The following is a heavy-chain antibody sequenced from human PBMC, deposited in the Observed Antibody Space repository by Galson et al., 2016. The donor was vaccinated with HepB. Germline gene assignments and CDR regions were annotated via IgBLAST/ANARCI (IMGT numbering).Heavy chain of an antibody. CDR1: GFTFSYYW. Sequence: SLRLSCADSGFTFSYYWMSWVRQGPGKGLEWVGNIKEDGGEKNYVDSVKGRFSISRDNAKNSLYLQMNSLRVEDTAVYYCTRGDPWYSSGWGPDYWGQGTLVAVSS. J-gene: IGHJ4*02. CDR3: TRGDPWYSSGWGPDY. V-gene: IGHV3-7*01. D-gene: IGHD6-19*01. CDR2: IKEDGGEK.